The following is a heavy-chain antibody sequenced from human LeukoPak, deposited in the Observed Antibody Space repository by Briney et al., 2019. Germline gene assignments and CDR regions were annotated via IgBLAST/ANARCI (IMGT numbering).Heavy chain of an antibody. V-gene: IGHV4-4*07. CDR3: ARQIASAGTAGFDF. Sequence: SETLSLTCTVSGGSINNYYWSWIRQPAGKGLEWIGRIYSTGSTNYNPSLKSRVTMSVDTSKNQFSLRLRSVTAADTAEYYCARQIASAGTAGFDFWGQGALVTVSS. D-gene: IGHD6-13*01. CDR2: IYSTGST. J-gene: IGHJ4*02. CDR1: GGSINNYY.